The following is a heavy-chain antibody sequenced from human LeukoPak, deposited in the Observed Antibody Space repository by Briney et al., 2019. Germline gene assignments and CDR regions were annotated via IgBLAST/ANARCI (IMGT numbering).Heavy chain of an antibody. CDR2: INPNSGGT. Sequence: ASVKVSCKASGYTFTGYYMHWVRQARGQGLEWMGWINPNSGGTNYAQKFQGRVTMTRDTSISTAYMELSKLRSDDTAVYYCAREWVQLDAFDIWGQGTMVTVSS. V-gene: IGHV1-2*02. CDR3: AREWVQLDAFDI. CDR1: GYTFTGYY. J-gene: IGHJ3*02. D-gene: IGHD5-18*01.